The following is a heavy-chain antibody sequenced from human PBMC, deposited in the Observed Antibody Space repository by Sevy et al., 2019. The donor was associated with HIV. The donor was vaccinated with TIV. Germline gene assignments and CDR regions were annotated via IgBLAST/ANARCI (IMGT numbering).Heavy chain of an antibody. CDR3: AKDVVGGTYYIENYYYGMDV. J-gene: IGHJ6*02. Sequence: GGSLRLSCAVSGTNFGAFAMHWVRQAPGKGLEWVAGLSLQGTNKYYADSLKGRFNISRDNFKDILYLHMKSLRPEDTAIYYCAKDVVGGTYYIENYYYGMDVWGLGTTVTVSS. CDR1: GTNFGAFA. CDR2: LSLQGTNK. V-gene: IGHV3-30*18. D-gene: IGHD3-10*01.